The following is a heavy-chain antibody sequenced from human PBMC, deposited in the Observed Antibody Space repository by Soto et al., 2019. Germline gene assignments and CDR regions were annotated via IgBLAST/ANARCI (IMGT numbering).Heavy chain of an antibody. CDR1: GGSVSSGSYY. V-gene: IGHV4-61*01. CDR2: IYNSWYI. Sequence: QVQLQESGPGLVKPSETLSLTCTVSGGSVSSGSYYWSCIRQPPGKGLEWIGYIYNSWYISYNPSFKSRVTISVDTSKNQFSLKLSSVTAADNAVYYCARHSSALDVWGQGTTVTVSS. D-gene: IGHD3-22*01. CDR3: ARHSSALDV. J-gene: IGHJ6*02.